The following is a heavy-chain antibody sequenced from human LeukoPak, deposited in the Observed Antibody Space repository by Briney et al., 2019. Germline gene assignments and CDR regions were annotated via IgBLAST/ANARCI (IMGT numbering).Heavy chain of an antibody. Sequence: PSETLSLTCAVYGGSLSGYYWSWIRQPPGKGLEWIGEINHSGSTNYNPSLKSRVTISVDTSKNQFSLKLSSVTAADTAVYYCVGQGLSPGPVADWGQGTLVTVSS. CDR2: INHSGST. CDR3: VGQGLSPGPVAD. CDR1: GGSLSGYY. V-gene: IGHV4-34*01. D-gene: IGHD3-10*01. J-gene: IGHJ4*02.